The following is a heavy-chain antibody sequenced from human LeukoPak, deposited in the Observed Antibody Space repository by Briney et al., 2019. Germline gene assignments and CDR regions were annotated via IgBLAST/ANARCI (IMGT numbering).Heavy chain of an antibody. J-gene: IGHJ4*02. V-gene: IGHV3-21*01. D-gene: IGHD3-22*01. Sequence: GGSLRLSCAASGFIFDSYTMNWVRQVPGKGLEWISSISSRSTYIYYADSVEGRFTISRDNAKNSLYLQMDSLGAEATAVYYCAKDQGTTMITSLDSWGQGTLVTVSS. CDR2: ISSRSTYI. CDR3: AKDQGTTMITSLDS. CDR1: GFIFDSYT.